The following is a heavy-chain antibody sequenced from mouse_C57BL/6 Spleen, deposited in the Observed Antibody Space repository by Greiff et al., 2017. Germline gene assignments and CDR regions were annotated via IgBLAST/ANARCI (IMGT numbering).Heavy chain of an antibody. D-gene: IGHD1-1*01. J-gene: IGHJ2*01. V-gene: IGHV1-54*01. CDR2: INPGSGGT. CDR3: ARRHYYGSRIFDY. Sequence: QVQLQQSGAELVRPGTSVKVSCKASGYAFTNYLIEWVKQRPGQGLEWIGVINPGSGGTNYKEKFKGKATLTADKSSSTAYMKLSSLTSEDSAVYFCARRHYYGSRIFDYWGQGTTLTVSS. CDR1: GYAFTNYL.